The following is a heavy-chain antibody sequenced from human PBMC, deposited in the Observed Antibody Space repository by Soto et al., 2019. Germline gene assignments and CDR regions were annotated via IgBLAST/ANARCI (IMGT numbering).Heavy chain of an antibody. D-gene: IGHD3-22*01. CDR2: ASFDGNK. V-gene: IGHV3-30*04. J-gene: IGHJ1*01. CDR1: GFTFSSYV. CDR3: AREDESSGHAGTFQH. Sequence: QVQLVESGGDVVQPGRSLRLSCAVSGFTFSSYVIHWIRQAPGKGLQWVALASFDGNKQYIDSVKDRFTISRDSSKNKVNLEMNSLRSEDTAVYYCAREDESSGHAGTFQHWGQGSLVTVSP.